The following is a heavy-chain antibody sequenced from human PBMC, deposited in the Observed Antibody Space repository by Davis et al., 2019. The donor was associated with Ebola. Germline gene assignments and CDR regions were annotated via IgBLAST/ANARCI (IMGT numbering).Heavy chain of an antibody. V-gene: IGHV4-34*01. J-gene: IGHJ6*02. Sequence: SETLSLTCAAYGGSFSGYYWSWIRQPPGKGLEWIREINHSGSTNYNPSLKNRGTISVATSNKKFSLKVRSVTAADTAVYFCERELAPTDQHGLDVWGRGTTVIVSS. CDR2: INHSGST. CDR1: GGSFSGYY. CDR3: ERELAPTDQHGLDV. D-gene: IGHD3-3*02.